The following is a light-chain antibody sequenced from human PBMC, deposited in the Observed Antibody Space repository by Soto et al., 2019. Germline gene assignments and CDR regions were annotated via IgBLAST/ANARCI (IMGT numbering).Light chain of an antibody. CDR3: EQYEDWYS. CDR2: GAS. Sequence: EIVLTQSPATLSVSPGERATLSCRASRSVATKLAWYQQKPGQAPSLLIQGASVRDTGVPARFSGSGSGTEFTLTISGLQSEDSAVYYCEQYEDWYSFGQGIKLEIK. J-gene: IGKJ2*03. V-gene: IGKV3-15*01. CDR1: RSVATK.